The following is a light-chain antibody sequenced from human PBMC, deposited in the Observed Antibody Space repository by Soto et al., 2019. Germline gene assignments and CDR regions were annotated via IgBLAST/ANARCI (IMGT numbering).Light chain of an antibody. Sequence: DIQMTQSPSSLSASVGDRVTITCRASQSISSYLNWYQQKPGKVPQLLIYAASSLQSGVPSRFSGSRSGPHFTLTISSLQPEDSATYFCQQANIFPLSFGGGTKVDNK. CDR2: AAS. CDR3: QQANIFPLS. V-gene: IGKV1-39*01. J-gene: IGKJ4*01. CDR1: QSISSY.